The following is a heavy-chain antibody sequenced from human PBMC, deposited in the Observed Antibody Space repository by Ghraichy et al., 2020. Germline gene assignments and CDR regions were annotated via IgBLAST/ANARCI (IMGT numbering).Heavy chain of an antibody. CDR2: IYNSGST. Sequence: SETLSLTCTVSGGSISNYYWSWIWQSPGKGLERIGYIYNSGSTNYNPTLKSRVTISVDTSKNQFSLKLSSVTAADTAVYYCARGPPMAAGVQYFDYWGQGTLVTVSS. D-gene: IGHD6-13*01. J-gene: IGHJ4*02. CDR1: GGSISNYY. CDR3: ARGPPMAAGVQYFDY. V-gene: IGHV4-59*01.